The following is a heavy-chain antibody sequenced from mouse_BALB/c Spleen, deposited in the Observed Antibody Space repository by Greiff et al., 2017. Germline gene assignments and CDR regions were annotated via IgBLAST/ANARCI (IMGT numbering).Heavy chain of an antibody. CDR1: GYSITSDYA. CDR3: ARITTVVATDWYFDV. CDR2: ISYSGST. V-gene: IGHV3-2*02. D-gene: IGHD1-1*01. Sequence: EVKVEESGPGLVKPSQSLSLTCTVTGYSITSDYAWNWIRQFPGNKLEWMGYISYSGSTSYNPSLKSRISITRDTSKNQFFLQLNSVTTEDTATYYCARITTVVATDWYFDVWGAGTTVTVSS. J-gene: IGHJ1*01.